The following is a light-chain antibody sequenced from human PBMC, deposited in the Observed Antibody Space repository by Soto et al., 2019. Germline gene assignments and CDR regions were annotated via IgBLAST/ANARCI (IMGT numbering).Light chain of an antibody. Sequence: QSVLTPAASVSGSPAQSITNSCTGTSSDVGGYNYVSWYQQHPGKAPKLMIYDVSNRPSGVSNRFSGSKSGNTASLTISGLQAEDEADYYCSSYTSSSTPYAFGTGTKVTV. CDR1: SSDVGGYNY. V-gene: IGLV2-14*01. J-gene: IGLJ1*01. CDR2: DVS. CDR3: SSYTSSSTPYA.